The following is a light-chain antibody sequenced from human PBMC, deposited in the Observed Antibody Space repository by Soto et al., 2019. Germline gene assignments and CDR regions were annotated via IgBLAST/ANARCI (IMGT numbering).Light chain of an antibody. J-gene: IGKJ4*01. Sequence: EIVLTQSPATLSLSPGERATLSCRASQSVSSYLVWYQQKLGQAPRLLIYDASNRATGIPARFSGSGAGTDFTLTINSLEPEDFAVYYCPPSSNWPVTFGGGTKVEIK. CDR3: PPSSNWPVT. V-gene: IGKV3-11*01. CDR2: DAS. CDR1: QSVSSY.